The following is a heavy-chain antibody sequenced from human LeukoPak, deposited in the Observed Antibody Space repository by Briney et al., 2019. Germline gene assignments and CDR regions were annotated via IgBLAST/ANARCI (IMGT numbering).Heavy chain of an antibody. J-gene: IGHJ4*02. Sequence: GGSLEISCKGSGYSFTSYWIGWVRQLPGKGLEWMGIIYPGDSDTRYSPSFQGQVTISADKSISTSYLQWSSLKASDTAMYYCARRDYYGSANQYYFDYWGQGTLVTVSS. D-gene: IGHD3-10*01. V-gene: IGHV5-51*01. CDR1: GYSFTSYW. CDR2: IYPGDSDT. CDR3: ARRDYYGSANQYYFDY.